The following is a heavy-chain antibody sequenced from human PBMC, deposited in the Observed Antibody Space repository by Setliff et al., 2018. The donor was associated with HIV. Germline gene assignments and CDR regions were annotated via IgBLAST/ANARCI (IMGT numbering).Heavy chain of an antibody. J-gene: IGHJ6*03. CDR2: IDYTGYA. Sequence: TSETLSLTCTVSNDSIRRSNSYWGWIRQPPGKGLEWIGTIDYTGYAFYNPSLKSRVTISVDTSKNQFSLKLTSVTAADTAVYYSARGRCSGGSCYGRYSYFYMDVWGKGTTVTVSS. D-gene: IGHD2-15*01. V-gene: IGHV4-39*07. CDR1: NDSIRRSNSY. CDR3: ARGRCSGGSCYGRYSYFYMDV.